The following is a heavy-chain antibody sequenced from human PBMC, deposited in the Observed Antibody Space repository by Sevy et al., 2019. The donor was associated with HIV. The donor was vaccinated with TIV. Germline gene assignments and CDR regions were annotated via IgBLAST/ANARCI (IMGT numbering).Heavy chain of an antibody. V-gene: IGHV3-48*03. J-gene: IGHJ4*01. CDR1: GFTFSSYE. CDR3: AREGSGGSQNYAIDY. Sequence: GGSLRLSCAASGFTFSSYEMNWVRQAPGKGLEWVSYITGSSNTIYYADSVEGRFTISRDNAKNSLYLQMNSLRAEDTAIYYCAREGSGGSQNYAIDYWGHGILVTVSS. D-gene: IGHD3-16*01. CDR2: ITGSSNTI.